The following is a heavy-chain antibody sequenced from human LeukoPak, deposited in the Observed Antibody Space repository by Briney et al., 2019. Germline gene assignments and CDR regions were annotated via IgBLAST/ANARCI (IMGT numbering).Heavy chain of an antibody. CDR3: ARRIMITFGGVIAQDY. V-gene: IGHV4-38-2*01. CDR2: IYHSGST. CDR1: GYSISSGYY. J-gene: IGHJ4*02. Sequence: PSETLSLTCAVSGYSISSGYYWGWIRQPPGKGLEWIGSIYHSGSTYYNPSLKSRVTISVDTSKNQFSLKLSSVTAADTAVYYCARRIMITFGGVIAQDYWGQGTLVTVSS. D-gene: IGHD3-16*02.